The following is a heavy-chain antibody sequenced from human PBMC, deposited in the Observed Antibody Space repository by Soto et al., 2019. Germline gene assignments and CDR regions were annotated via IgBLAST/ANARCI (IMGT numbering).Heavy chain of an antibody. CDR3: TTDVPDCSGGSCYFTLYFDY. CDR1: GFTFSDYY. CDR2: SRNRANSHST. Sequence: GGSLRLSCAASGFTFSDYYMDWVRQAPGTGLEWVVRSRNRANSHSTEYAASVKGRFTISRDDSKNTLYLQMNSLKTEDTAVYYCTTDVPDCSGGSCYFTLYFDYWGQGTLVTVSS. D-gene: IGHD2-15*01. J-gene: IGHJ4*02. V-gene: IGHV3-72*01.